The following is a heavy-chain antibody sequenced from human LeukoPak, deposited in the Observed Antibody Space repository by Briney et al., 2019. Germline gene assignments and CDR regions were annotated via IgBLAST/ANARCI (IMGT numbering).Heavy chain of an antibody. D-gene: IGHD3-22*01. V-gene: IGHV3-15*01. CDR2: IKSRTDGGTT. CDR1: GFTVNNAW. J-gene: IGHJ4*02. CDR3: STDQVVVGPC. Sequence: GGSLRLSCAAFGFTVNNAWMSWVRQGPGKGLEWVGRIKSRTDGGTTDYAAPVKGRFTISRDDSRNTLYPQMTSLKTEDTAMYYCSTDQVVVGPCWGQGTLVTVSS.